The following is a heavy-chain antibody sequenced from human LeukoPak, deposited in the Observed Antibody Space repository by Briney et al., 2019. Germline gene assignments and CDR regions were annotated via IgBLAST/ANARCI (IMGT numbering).Heavy chain of an antibody. D-gene: IGHD2-15*01. CDR2: ISGSGGST. V-gene: IGHV3-23*01. CDR3: AKDHLEVPTPY. J-gene: IGHJ4*02. CDR1: GFTFSSYG. Sequence: GGSLRLSCAASGFTFSSYGMSWVRQAPGKGLEWVSAISGSGGSTYYADSVKGRFTISRDNSKNTLYLQTNSLRAEDTAVYYCAKDHLEVPTPYWGQGTLVTVSS.